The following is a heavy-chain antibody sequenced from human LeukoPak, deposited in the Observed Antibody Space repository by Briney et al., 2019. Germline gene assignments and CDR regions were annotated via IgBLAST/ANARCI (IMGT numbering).Heavy chain of an antibody. V-gene: IGHV4-59*01. D-gene: IGHD6-13*01. J-gene: IGHJ4*02. CDR1: GFTFSSYA. CDR2: IYYSGST. Sequence: GSLRLSGAASGFTFSSYAMSWVRQAPGKGLEWIGYIYYSGSTNYNPSLKSRVTISVDTSKNQFSLKLSSVTAADTAVYYCATGIAPTHFDYWGQGTLVTVSS. CDR3: ATGIAPTHFDY.